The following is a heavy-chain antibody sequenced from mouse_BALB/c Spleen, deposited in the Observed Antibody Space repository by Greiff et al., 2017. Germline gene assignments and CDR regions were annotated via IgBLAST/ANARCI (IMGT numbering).Heavy chain of an antibody. V-gene: IGHV3-2*02. CDR1: GYSITSDYA. J-gene: IGHJ2*01. CDR2: ISYSGST. CDR3: ARGSFFDY. Sequence: DVQLQESGPGLVKPSQSLSLTCTVTGYSITSDYAWNWIRQFPGNKLEWMGYISYSGSTSYNPSLKSRISITRDTSKNQFFLQLNSVTTEDTATYYCARGSFFDYWGQGTTLTVSS.